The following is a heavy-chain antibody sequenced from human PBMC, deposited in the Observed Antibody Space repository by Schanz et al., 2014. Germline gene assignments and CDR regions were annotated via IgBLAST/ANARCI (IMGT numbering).Heavy chain of an antibody. CDR1: GYTFTTYA. CDR3: AKAEYEIVTDSYSRLDP. J-gene: IGHJ5*02. CDR2: ISVYTGNT. V-gene: IGHV1-18*01. D-gene: IGHD3-9*01. Sequence: QIQLVQSGPEVKKPGASVRVSCKASGYTFTTYAMSWVRQAPGQGLEWVGWISVYTGNTKYGQKVQGRVTMTADTSTNTAYMELRSRRSDDAAVYYYAKAEYEIVTDSYSRLDPWGHGTLVTVSS.